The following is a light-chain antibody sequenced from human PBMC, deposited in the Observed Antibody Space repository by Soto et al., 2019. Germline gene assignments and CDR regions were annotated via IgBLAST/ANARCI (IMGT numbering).Light chain of an antibody. Sequence: IVLTQSPGTLSLSPGERATLSCRASQSVGSNFLAWYQQKRGQAPRILIYAASNRASGILDRFSGSGSGSDFTLTISRLEPEDFAVYYCQQYGSPPWAFGQGTRVEI. CDR2: AAS. CDR1: QSVGSNF. CDR3: QQYGSPPWA. V-gene: IGKV3-20*01. J-gene: IGKJ1*01.